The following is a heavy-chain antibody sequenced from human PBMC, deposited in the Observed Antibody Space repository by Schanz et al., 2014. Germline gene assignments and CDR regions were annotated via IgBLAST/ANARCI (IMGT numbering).Heavy chain of an antibody. CDR2: INSDGTTT. V-gene: IGHV3-48*04. Sequence: EVKLLESGGHLVQPGGSLRLSCVASGFTFSIFAMTWVRQAPGQGLVWVSHINSDGTTTTYADSLKGRFTISRDNARNSLYLQLNSLRVEDSGVYFCAQTRGTFMVPIDNWGQGVRVIVSS. D-gene: IGHD3-3*02. J-gene: IGHJ4*02. CDR3: AQTRGTFMVPIDN. CDR1: GFTFSIFA.